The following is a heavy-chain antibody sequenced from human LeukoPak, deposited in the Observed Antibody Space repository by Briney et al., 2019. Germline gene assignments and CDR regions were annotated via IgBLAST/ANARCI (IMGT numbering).Heavy chain of an antibody. CDR1: GDSVSSNSAA. CDR3: ARDDPSYYDSSGYYPNDAFDI. V-gene: IGHV6-1*01. D-gene: IGHD3-22*01. CDR2: TYYRSKWYN. Sequence: SQTLSLTCAISGDSVSSNSAAWNWIRQSPSRGLEWLGRTYYRSKWYNDYAVSVKSRITINPDTSKNQFSLQLNSVTPEDTAVYYCARDDPSYYDSSGYYPNDAFDIWGQGTMVTVSS. J-gene: IGHJ3*02.